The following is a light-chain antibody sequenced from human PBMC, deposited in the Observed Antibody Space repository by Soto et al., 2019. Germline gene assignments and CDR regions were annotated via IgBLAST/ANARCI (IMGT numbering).Light chain of an antibody. CDR3: QQYNSYSSWT. CDR2: DVS. Sequence: DIQMTQSPSTLSASVGDRVTITCRASQSVTRYLGWYQQKPGKAPNLLIYDVSILESGVPSRFSGSGSGTEFTLTIRSLQADDFATYYCQQYNSYSSWTFGQGTKVEI. V-gene: IGKV1-5*01. J-gene: IGKJ1*01. CDR1: QSVTRY.